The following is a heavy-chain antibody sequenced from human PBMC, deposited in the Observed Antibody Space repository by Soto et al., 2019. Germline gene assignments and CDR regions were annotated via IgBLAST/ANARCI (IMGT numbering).Heavy chain of an antibody. V-gene: IGHV3-23*01. CDR1: GFTFSSYA. Sequence: GGSLRLSCPASGFTFSSYAMSWVRQAPGKGLEWVSAISGSGGSTYYADSVKGRFTISRDNSKNTLYLQMNSLRAEDTAVYYCAKDVTMIVVAASPRLDVWGQGTTVTVS. CDR2: ISGSGGST. CDR3: AKDVTMIVVAASPRLDV. J-gene: IGHJ6*02. D-gene: IGHD3-22*01.